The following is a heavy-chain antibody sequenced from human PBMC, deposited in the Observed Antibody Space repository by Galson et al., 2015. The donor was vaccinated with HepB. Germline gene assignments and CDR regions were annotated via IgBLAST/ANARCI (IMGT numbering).Heavy chain of an antibody. D-gene: IGHD3-3*01. CDR1: GGSISSSNW. V-gene: IGHV4-4*02. J-gene: IGHJ3*02. Sequence: ETLSLTCAISGGSISSSNWWSWVRQPPGKGLEWIGQIYHSGSTNSNPSLKSRVTISVDKSKNQFSLKLSSVTAADTAVYYCARVGGQMYYDSWSGLAFDKWGQGTMVTVSS. CDR2: IYHSGST. CDR3: ARVGGQMYYDSWSGLAFDK.